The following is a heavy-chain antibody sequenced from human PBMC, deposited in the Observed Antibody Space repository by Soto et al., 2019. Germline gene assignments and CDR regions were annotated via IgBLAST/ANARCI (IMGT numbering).Heavy chain of an antibody. CDR1: GFTFSSYA. CDR3: AKDIWVGAAAVFYDAFDI. V-gene: IGHV3-23*01. J-gene: IGHJ3*02. CDR2: ISGSGGST. Sequence: GGSLRLSCAASGFTFSSYAMSWVRQAPGKGLEWVSAISGSGGSTYYADSVKGRFTISRDNSKNTLYLQMNSLRAEDTAVYYCAKDIWVGAAAVFYDAFDIWGQGTMVTVSS. D-gene: IGHD6-13*01.